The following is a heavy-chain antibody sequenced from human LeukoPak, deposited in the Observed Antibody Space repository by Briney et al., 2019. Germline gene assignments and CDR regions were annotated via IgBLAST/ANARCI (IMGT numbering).Heavy chain of an antibody. D-gene: IGHD1-1*01. CDR3: TRDRGAYNLYDY. Sequence: PGGSLRLSCAASGVTFSSYAMSWVRQAPGKGVGWVGFIRSKADGETADYAASVKGRFTISRDDSKAIAYLQMNSLKTADTAVYPCTRDRGAYNLYDYWGQETLVTVSS. CDR2: IRSKADGETA. J-gene: IGHJ4*02. V-gene: IGHV3-49*04. CDR1: GVTFSSYA.